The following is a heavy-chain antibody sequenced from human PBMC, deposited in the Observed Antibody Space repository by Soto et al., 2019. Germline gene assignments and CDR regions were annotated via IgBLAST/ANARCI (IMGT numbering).Heavy chain of an antibody. CDR3: AKFSIFGFGEVRYYYYYGMDV. J-gene: IGHJ6*02. CDR1: GFTFSNYA. D-gene: IGHD3-10*01. CDR2: ISGSGGST. V-gene: IGHV3-23*01. Sequence: GGSLRLSCAASGFTFSNYAMSWVRQAPGKGLEWVSAISGSGGSTYYADSVKGRFTISRDNSNNTLNLQMSSLRAEDTAIYYCAKFSIFGFGEVRYYYYYGMDVWGQGTTVTVSS.